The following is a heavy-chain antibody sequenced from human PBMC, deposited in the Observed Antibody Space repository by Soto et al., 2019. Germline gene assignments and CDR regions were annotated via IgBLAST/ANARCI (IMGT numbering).Heavy chain of an antibody. D-gene: IGHD6-19*01. CDR1: GDSVSSNGPA. J-gene: IGHJ5*02. V-gene: IGHV6-1*01. CDR2: TYYRSKWYN. Sequence: SQTLSLTCAISGDSVSSNGPAWNWIRQSPSRGLEWLGRTYYRSKWYNDYAVSVKSRITINPDTSKNQFSLQLNSVTPEDTAVYYCARGIAVAGMTWFDPWGQGTLVTVSS. CDR3: ARGIAVAGMTWFDP.